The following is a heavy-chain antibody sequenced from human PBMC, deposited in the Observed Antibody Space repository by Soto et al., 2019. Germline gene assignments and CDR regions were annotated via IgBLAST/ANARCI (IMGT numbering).Heavy chain of an antibody. V-gene: IGHV4-59*08. Sequence: SETLSLTCTVSGGSTSSYYWSWIRQPPGKGLEWIASIHYSGRTNYNPSLKSRVTVSVDTSKNQFSLKLNSVTAADTAVYYCAGSTGWYWFVPWRQGTLVTVSS. CDR3: AGSTGWYWFVP. D-gene: IGHD6-19*01. J-gene: IGHJ5*02. CDR1: GGSTSSYY. CDR2: IHYSGRT.